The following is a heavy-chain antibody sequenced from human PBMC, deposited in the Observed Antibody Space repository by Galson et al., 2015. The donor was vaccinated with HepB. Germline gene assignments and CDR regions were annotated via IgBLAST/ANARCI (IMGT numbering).Heavy chain of an antibody. CDR3: ASCPMYYDFWSGYQNYYMDV. Sequence: SVKVSCKASGGTFRSYAISWVRQAPGQGLEWMGGTIPIIGTTHYAQEFQGRVTITADESTSTAYMELSSLRPEDTAVYYCASCPMYYDFWSGYQNYYMDVWGKGTTVTVSS. CDR2: TIPIIGTT. D-gene: IGHD3-3*01. CDR1: GGTFRSYA. J-gene: IGHJ6*03. V-gene: IGHV1-69*13.